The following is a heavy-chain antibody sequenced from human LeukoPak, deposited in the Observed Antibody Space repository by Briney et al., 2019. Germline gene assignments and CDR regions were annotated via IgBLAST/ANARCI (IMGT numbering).Heavy chain of an antibody. CDR1: GFTFSSYG. V-gene: IGHV3-30*02. D-gene: IGHD3-22*01. CDR2: IRYDGSNK. J-gene: IGHJ4*02. Sequence: GGSLRLPCAASGFTFSSYGMHWVRQAPGKGLEWVTFIRYDGSNKYYADSVKGRFTISRDNSKNTLYLQMNSLRAEDTAVYYCAKDSSVYYYDSRSLDYWGQGTLVTVSS. CDR3: AKDSSVYYYDSRSLDY.